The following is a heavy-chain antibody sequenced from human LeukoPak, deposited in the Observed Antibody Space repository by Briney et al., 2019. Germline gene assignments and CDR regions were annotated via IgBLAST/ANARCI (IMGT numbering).Heavy chain of an antibody. Sequence: SETLSLTCAVYDGSFSGYSWTWIRQPPGKGLEWIGEINHSGSTNYNPSLKSRVTISVDTSKNQFSLKLSSVTAADTAVYYCARPMSGYSYGYRAFDIWGQGTMVTVSS. CDR1: DGSFSGYS. J-gene: IGHJ3*02. D-gene: IGHD5-18*01. CDR2: INHSGST. CDR3: ARPMSGYSYGYRAFDI. V-gene: IGHV4-34*01.